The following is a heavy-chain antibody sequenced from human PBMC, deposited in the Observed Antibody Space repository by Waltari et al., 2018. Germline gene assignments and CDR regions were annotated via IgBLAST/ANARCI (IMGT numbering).Heavy chain of an antibody. CDR3: AREWGVMVGTAGYYFDY. V-gene: IGHV3-21*01. CDR1: GLPFSRCS. Sequence: EVQLVGSGGGRVKPGGSLRLHCAASGLPFSRCSMNWVRQAPGKGLEWVSSISIGSSYIFYADSVKGRFTISRDNAKNSLYLQMNSLRVEDTAVYYCAREWGVMVGTAGYYFDYWGQGSLVTVSS. CDR2: ISIGSSYI. D-gene: IGHD3-9*01. J-gene: IGHJ4*02.